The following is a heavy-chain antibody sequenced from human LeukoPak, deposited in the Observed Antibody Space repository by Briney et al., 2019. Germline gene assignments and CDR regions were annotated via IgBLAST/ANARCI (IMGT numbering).Heavy chain of an antibody. V-gene: IGHV4-38-2*01. D-gene: IGHD3-3*01. Sequence: SETLSLTXAVPGYSISSGYYWGWIRQPPGKGLEWIGSIYHSGSTYYNPSLKSRVTISVDTSKNQFSLKLSSVTAADTAVYYCGRHVTADFWSCYRDYYYYYMDVWGKGTTVTVSS. CDR1: GYSISSGYY. J-gene: IGHJ6*03. CDR2: IYHSGST. CDR3: GRHVTADFWSCYRDYYYYYMDV.